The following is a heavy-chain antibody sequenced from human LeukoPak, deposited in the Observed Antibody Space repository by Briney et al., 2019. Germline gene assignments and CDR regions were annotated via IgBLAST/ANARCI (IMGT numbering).Heavy chain of an antibody. Sequence: PSETLSLTCAVYGGSFSGYYWSWIRQPPGKGLEWIGEINHSGSTNYNPSLKSRVTISVDTSKNQFSLKLSSVTAADTAVYYCARVWNEDHFDYWGQGTLVTVSS. J-gene: IGHJ4*02. V-gene: IGHV4-34*01. CDR1: GGSFSGYY. D-gene: IGHD1-1*01. CDR2: INHSGST. CDR3: ARVWNEDHFDY.